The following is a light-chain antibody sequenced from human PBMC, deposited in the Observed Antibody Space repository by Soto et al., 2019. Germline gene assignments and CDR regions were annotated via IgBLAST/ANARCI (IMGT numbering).Light chain of an antibody. V-gene: IGLV1-40*01. J-gene: IGLJ2*01. Sequence: QSVLEQPPSVSGAPGQRVTISCTGNSSNIGAGYDVHWYQQLPGTAPKLLIYGITSRPSGVPDRFSGSKSGPSVSLAITGLQAEDEADYYCQSYDSSLSASVFGGGTKLTVL. CDR3: QSYDSSLSASV. CDR1: SSNIGAGYD. CDR2: GIT.